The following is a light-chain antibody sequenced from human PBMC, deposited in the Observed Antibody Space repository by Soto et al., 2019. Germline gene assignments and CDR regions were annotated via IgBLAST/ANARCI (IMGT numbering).Light chain of an antibody. CDR2: GNS. Sequence: QSVLTQPPSVSGAPGQRVTISCTGSSSNIGAGYDVHWYQQLPGTAPKLLIYGNSNRPSGVPDRFSGSKSGTSASLAITGLQAEDEADYYSQSYDSSLRGSVVFGGGTKLAVL. J-gene: IGLJ2*01. CDR3: QSYDSSLRGSVV. CDR1: SSNIGAGYD. V-gene: IGLV1-40*01.